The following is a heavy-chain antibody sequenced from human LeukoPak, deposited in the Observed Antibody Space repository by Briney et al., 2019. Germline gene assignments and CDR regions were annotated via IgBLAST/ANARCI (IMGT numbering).Heavy chain of an antibody. D-gene: IGHD3-10*01. CDR3: ARPDYYGSGSDPAFDI. J-gene: IGHJ3*02. Sequence: AGGSLRLSCAASGFTFSSYAMSWVRQAPGKGLEWVSDISGSGGSTYYADSVKGRFTISRDNSKNTLYLQMNSLRAEDTAVYYCARPDYYGSGSDPAFDIWGQGTMVTVSS. V-gene: IGHV3-23*01. CDR1: GFTFSSYA. CDR2: ISGSGGST.